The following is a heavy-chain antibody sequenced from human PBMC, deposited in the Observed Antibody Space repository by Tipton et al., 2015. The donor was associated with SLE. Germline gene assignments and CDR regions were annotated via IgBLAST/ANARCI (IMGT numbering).Heavy chain of an antibody. V-gene: IGHV4-38-2*02. CDR2: IYHSGST. J-gene: IGHJ2*01. CDR1: GYSISSGYY. CDR3: ARSRNEDL. Sequence: TLSLTCTVSGYSISSGYYWGWIRQPPGKGLEWIGSIYHSGSTYYNPSLKSRVTISVDTSKNQFSLKLSSVTAADTAVYYCARSRNEDLWGRGTLVTVSS.